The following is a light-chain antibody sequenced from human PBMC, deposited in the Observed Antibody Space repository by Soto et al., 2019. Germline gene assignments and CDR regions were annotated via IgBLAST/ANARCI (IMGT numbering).Light chain of an antibody. V-gene: IGKV3-20*01. CDR2: GAS. J-gene: IGKJ1*01. CDR1: QSVSNNY. Sequence: EIVVTQSPGTLSLSPGERATLSCRASQSVSNNYLAWYQQKPGQAPRLLIHGASSRATGIPDRFSGSGSGTDFTLTISRLEPEDFAVYYCQPYGSSPWTFGLGTKV. CDR3: QPYGSSPWT.